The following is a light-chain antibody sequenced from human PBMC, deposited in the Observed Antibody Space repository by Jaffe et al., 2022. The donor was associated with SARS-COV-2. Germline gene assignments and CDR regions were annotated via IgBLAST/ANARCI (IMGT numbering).Light chain of an antibody. J-gene: IGLJ2*01. CDR2: RDS. CDR3: QVWDSSP. CDR1: NIGSKN. V-gene: IGLV3-9*01. Sequence: SYELTQPLSVSVALGQTARITCGGNNIGSKNVHWYQQKPGQAPVLVIYRDSNRPSGIPERFSGSNSGNTATLTISRAQAGDEADYYCQVWDSSPFGGGTKLTVL.